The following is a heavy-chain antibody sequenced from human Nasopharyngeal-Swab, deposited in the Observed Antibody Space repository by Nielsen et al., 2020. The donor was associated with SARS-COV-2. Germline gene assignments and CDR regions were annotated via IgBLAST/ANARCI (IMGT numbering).Heavy chain of an antibody. V-gene: IGHV1-24*01. CDR1: GYTPTELS. J-gene: IGHJ4*02. Sequence: ASSKVSCKVSGYTPTELSMHWVRHAPGKGLEWMGGFDPEDGETIYAQKFQGRVTMTEDTSTDTAYMELSSLRSEDTAVYYCATDRIAAAGDLDYWGQGTLVTVSS. CDR3: ATDRIAAAGDLDY. D-gene: IGHD6-13*01. CDR2: FDPEDGET.